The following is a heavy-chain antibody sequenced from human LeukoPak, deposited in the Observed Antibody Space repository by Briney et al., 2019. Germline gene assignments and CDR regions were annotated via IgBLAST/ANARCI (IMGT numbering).Heavy chain of an antibody. D-gene: IGHD2-21*01. Sequence: GASVKVSCKPSGYTFTSFGISWVRQAPGQGLEWMGWIGAYNGDTNYAQKFQGRVTMTTDTSTSTAYMDLRSLRSDDTAVYYCTRDHCRGDNRPSSDYWGQGTLVTVSS. J-gene: IGHJ4*02. CDR2: IGAYNGDT. CDR3: TRDHCRGDNRPSSDY. CDR1: GYTFTSFG. V-gene: IGHV1-18*04.